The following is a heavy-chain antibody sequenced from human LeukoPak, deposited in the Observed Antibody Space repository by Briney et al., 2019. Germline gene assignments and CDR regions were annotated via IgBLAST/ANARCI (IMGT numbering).Heavy chain of an antibody. V-gene: IGHV3-7*01. CDR3: ARDLYYFESGGYYASDY. CDR1: GFTFNTYW. CDR2: INQDGTEK. Sequence: PGGSLRLSCEASGFTFNTYWMSWVRQVPGKGLEWVANINQDGTEKHYVDSVRGRFTISRDNAKNSLFLQMNSLRAEDTAVYFCARDLYYFESGGYYASDYWGQGTLVTVSS. D-gene: IGHD3-22*01. J-gene: IGHJ4*02.